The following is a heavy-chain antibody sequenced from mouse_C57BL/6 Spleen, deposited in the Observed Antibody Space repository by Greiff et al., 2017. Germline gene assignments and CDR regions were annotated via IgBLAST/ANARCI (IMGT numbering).Heavy chain of an antibody. CDR3: TTDSNYSWFAY. Sequence: EVKLQESGAELVRPGASVKLSCTASGFNIKDDYMHWVKQRPEQGLEWIGWIDPENGDTEYASKFQGKATITADTSSNTAYLQLSSLTSEDTAVYYCTTDSNYSWFAYWGQGTLVTVSA. CDR1: GFNIKDDY. J-gene: IGHJ3*01. V-gene: IGHV14-4*01. D-gene: IGHD2-5*01. CDR2: IDPENGDT.